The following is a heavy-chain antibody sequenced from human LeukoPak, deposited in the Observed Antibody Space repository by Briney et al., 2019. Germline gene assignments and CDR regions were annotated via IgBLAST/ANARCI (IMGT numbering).Heavy chain of an antibody. CDR2: ISGSGGST. Sequence: GGSLRLSCVASGLTFSGYAMSWVRQAPGKGLEWVSAISGSGGSTYYADSVKGRFTISRDNSKNTLYLQVNSLRAEDTAVYYCAKGQTTVMAFDIWGQGTMVTVSS. V-gene: IGHV3-23*01. D-gene: IGHD4-17*01. J-gene: IGHJ3*02. CDR3: AKGQTTVMAFDI. CDR1: GLTFSGYA.